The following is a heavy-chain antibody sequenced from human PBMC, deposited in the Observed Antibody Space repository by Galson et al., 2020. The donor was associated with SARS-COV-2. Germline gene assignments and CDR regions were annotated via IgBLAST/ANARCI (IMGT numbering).Heavy chain of an antibody. V-gene: IGHV3-33*01. CDR3: ARIGYNDYVVADY. Sequence: GGSLRLSCAASGFTFRNYGLHWVRQAPGKGLEWVAVIWSDGTLTNYADSVKGRLTISRDNSKNTLYLEMNNLRAEDTAIYFWARIGYNDYVVADYSGQGALVAVTS. J-gene: IGHJ4*02. D-gene: IGHD3-16*01. CDR1: GFTFRNYG. CDR2: IWSDGTLT.